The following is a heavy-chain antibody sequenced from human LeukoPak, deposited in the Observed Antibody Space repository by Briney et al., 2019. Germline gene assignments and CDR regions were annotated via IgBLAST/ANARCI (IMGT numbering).Heavy chain of an antibody. Sequence: NPSETLSLTCAVSGGSISSGGYRWTWIRQYPGKGLEWIGYINYSGSPYYNPSLKSRVIISVDTSKNQFSLNLNSVTAADTAVYYCAREMDAHPRIVVWGQGTLVTVSS. V-gene: IGHV4-31*11. J-gene: IGHJ1*01. CDR3: AREMDAHPRIVV. D-gene: IGHD2-21*01. CDR1: GGSISSGGYR. CDR2: INYSGSP.